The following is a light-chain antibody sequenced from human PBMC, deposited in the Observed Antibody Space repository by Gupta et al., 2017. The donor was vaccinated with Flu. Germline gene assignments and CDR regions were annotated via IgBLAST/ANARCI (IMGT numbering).Light chain of an antibody. V-gene: IGLV2-14*01. Sequence: QSALTQSASVSGAPGQSITISCTGNSSDVGCYNYVYWYQQHPDKAPKLMIYEVSNRPAGDSNHFSDSKSGNTASLTISGLQAEDEADYYCSSYTSSSIYVVFGGGTKLTVL. CDR3: SSYTSSSIYVV. CDR1: SSDVGCYNY. CDR2: EVS. J-gene: IGLJ2*01.